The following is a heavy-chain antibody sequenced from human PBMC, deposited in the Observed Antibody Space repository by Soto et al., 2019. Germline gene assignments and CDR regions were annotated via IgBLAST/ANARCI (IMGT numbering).Heavy chain of an antibody. J-gene: IGHJ4*02. CDR3: ARATPRYYDILTGYLAPYFDY. D-gene: IGHD3-9*01. CDR2: IYYSGST. V-gene: IGHV4-31*11. Sequence: SETLSLTCAVYGGSFSGYYWSWIRQHPGKGLEWIGYIYYSGSTYYNPSLKSRVTISVDTSKNQFSLKLSSVTAADTAVYYCARATPRYYDILTGYLAPYFDYWGQGTLVTVSS. CDR1: GGSFSGYY.